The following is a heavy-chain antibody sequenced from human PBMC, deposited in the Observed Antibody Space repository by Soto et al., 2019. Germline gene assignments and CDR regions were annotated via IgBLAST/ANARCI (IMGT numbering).Heavy chain of an antibody. CDR1: GASISGSYYY. CDR3: ATSQKGYNWNYFDH. CDR2: VFYTGFT. Sequence: SETLSLTCAVSGASISGSYYYWACLRQSPGKGPEWIGSVFYTGFTSYNPSLESRVSVSVDTSKSQFSLKLSAVTAADTAVYYCATSQKGYNWNYFDHWGQGALVTVSS. V-gene: IGHV4-39*01. J-gene: IGHJ4*02. D-gene: IGHD1-20*01.